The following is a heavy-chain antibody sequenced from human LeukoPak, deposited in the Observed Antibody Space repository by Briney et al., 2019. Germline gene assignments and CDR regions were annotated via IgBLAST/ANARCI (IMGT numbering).Heavy chain of an antibody. J-gene: IGHJ4*02. CDR2: IREDESEK. CDR1: GFTFSSYG. CDR3: ARVRWSRLD. D-gene: IGHD3-10*01. V-gene: IGHV3-7*04. Sequence: GGSLRLSCAASGFTFSSYGMDWVRQAPGKGLEWVANIREDESEKNYVDSVKGRFTISRDNAWNSLYLQMNSLRPEDTAVYYCARVRWSRLDWGQGTLVTVSS.